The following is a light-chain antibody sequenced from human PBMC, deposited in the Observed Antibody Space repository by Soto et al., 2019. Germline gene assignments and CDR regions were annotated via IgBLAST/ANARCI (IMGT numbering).Light chain of an antibody. CDR3: QQYGSSLVT. J-gene: IGKJ2*01. V-gene: IGKV3-20*01. CDR2: GAS. Sequence: EIVLTQSPGTLSLSPGERATLSCRASQSVSSSYLAWYQQKPGQAPRLLIYGASSRATGIPDRFSGSGSGTDFTLTXSRLEPEXFAVYYCQQYGSSLVTFGQGTKLEIK. CDR1: QSVSSSY.